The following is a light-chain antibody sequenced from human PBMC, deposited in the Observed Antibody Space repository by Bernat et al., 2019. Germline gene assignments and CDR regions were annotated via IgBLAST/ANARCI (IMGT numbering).Light chain of an antibody. CDR3: CSYAGSSTFWV. CDR1: SSDVGSYNL. J-gene: IGLJ3*02. V-gene: IGLV2-23*02. CDR2: EVS. Sequence: QSALTQPASVSGSPGQSITISCTGTSSDVGSYNLVSWYQQHPGKAPKPMIYEVSKRPSGVSNPFSGSTSGNTASLTISGLQAEDEADYYCCSYAGSSTFWVFAGGTKLTVL.